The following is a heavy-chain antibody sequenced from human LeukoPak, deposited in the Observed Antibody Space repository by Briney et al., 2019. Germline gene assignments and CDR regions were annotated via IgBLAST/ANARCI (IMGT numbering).Heavy chain of an antibody. Sequence: SETLSLTCTVSGGSIRSYYWSWIRQPPGKGREWIGYMHHSGSTKHNPYLKSRVTISVDTSKSQFSLKLSSVTAADTAVYYCVRPGRGDAFDIWGQGTMVTVSS. CDR1: GGSIRSYY. J-gene: IGHJ3*02. CDR3: VRPGRGDAFDI. V-gene: IGHV4-59*08. CDR2: MHHSGST.